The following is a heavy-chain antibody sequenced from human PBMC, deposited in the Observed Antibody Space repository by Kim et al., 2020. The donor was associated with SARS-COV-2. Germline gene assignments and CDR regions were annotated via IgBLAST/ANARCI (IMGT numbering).Heavy chain of an antibody. V-gene: IGHV3-53*01. CDR3: ARGDGFDV. CDR2: VYSGGTT. CDR1: GFTVNSDY. Sequence: GGSLRLSCAASGFTVNSDYMSWVRQAPGKGLEWVSVVYSGGTTFYAYSVKGRFTISRDISKNTVFLQMSNLRVDDTAMYYCARGDGFDVWGQGTMVTVFS. J-gene: IGHJ3*01.